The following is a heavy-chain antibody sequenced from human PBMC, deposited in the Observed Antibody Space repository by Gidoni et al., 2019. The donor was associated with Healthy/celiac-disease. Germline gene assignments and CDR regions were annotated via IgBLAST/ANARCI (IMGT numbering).Heavy chain of an antibody. CDR2: ISGSGGST. CDR3: AKDLFDILTGYYGL. CDR1: GFTFSSYA. V-gene: IGHV3-23*01. Sequence: EVQLLESGGDLVQPGGSLRLSCAASGFTFSSYAMSWVRQAPGKGLEWVSAISGSGGSTYYADSVKGRFTISRDNSKNTLYLQMNSLRAEDTAVYYCAKDLFDILTGYYGLWGQGTLVTVSS. J-gene: IGHJ4*02. D-gene: IGHD3-9*01.